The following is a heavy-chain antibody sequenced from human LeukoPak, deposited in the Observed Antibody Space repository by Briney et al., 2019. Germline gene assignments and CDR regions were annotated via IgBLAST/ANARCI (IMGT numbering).Heavy chain of an antibody. D-gene: IGHD5-24*01. CDR3: AKGHGYNDYYFDY. CDR1: GFTFSSYG. J-gene: IGHJ4*02. Sequence: GGSLRLSCAASGFTFSSYGMSWVRQAPGKGLEWVSAISGRGGSTYYADSVKGWFTISRDNSKNTLYLQMNSLRAEDTAVYYCAKGHGYNDYYFDYWGQGTLVTVSS. V-gene: IGHV3-23*01. CDR2: ISGRGGST.